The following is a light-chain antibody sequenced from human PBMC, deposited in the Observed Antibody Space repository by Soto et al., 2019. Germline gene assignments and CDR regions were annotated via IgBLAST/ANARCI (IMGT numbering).Light chain of an antibody. CDR2: DAS. CDR3: QQRSNWSWT. CDR1: QSVSSY. Sequence: EIVMTQSPGTLSLSPGERATLSCRASQSVSSYLAWYQQKPGQAPRLLIYDASNRATGIPARFSGSGSGTDFTLTISSLEPEDFAVYYCQQRSNWSWTFGQGTKVVIK. V-gene: IGKV3-11*01. J-gene: IGKJ1*01.